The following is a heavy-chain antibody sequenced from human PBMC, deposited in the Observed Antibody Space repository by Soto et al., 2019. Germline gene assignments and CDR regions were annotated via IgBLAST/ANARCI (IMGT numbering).Heavy chain of an antibody. V-gene: IGHV3-11*01. Sequence: PGGSLRLSCAASGFTFSGSYMNWIRQAPGKGLEWVSYINNSGSTIYNADSVKGRFTISRDNAKNSLSLQMNSLRAEDTAVYYCARGRYSGGGPYYFDYWGQGTLVTVSS. CDR2: INNSGSTI. J-gene: IGHJ4*02. D-gene: IGHD6-19*01. CDR1: GFTFSGSY. CDR3: ARGRYSGGGPYYFDY.